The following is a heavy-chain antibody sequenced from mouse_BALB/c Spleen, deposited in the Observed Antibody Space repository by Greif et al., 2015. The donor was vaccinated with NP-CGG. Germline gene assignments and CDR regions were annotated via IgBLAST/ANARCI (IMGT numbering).Heavy chain of an antibody. Sequence: LQESGAELAKPGASVKMSCKASGYTFTSYWMHWVKQRPGQGLEWIGYINPSTGYTEYNQKFKDKATLTADKSSSTAYMQLSSLTSEDSAVYYCARRIYYDYDGAWFAYWGQGTLVTVSA. CDR1: GYTFTSYW. V-gene: IGHV1-7*01. CDR3: ARRIYYDYDGAWFAY. CDR2: INPSTGYT. D-gene: IGHD2-4*01. J-gene: IGHJ3*01.